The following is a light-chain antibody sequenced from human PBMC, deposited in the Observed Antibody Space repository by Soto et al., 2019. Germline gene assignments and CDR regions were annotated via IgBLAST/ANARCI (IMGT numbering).Light chain of an antibody. V-gene: IGKV3-20*01. CDR1: QSVSTNF. CDR3: QQYGSSLMVT. Sequence: EIVLTQSPGTLSLSPGEGATLSCRASQSVSTNFFAWYQQKPGQAPRLLIYGASSRATGIPDRFSGSGSGTDFTLTISRLEPEDFAVYYCQQYGSSLMVTFGPGTKVDIK. CDR2: GAS. J-gene: IGKJ3*01.